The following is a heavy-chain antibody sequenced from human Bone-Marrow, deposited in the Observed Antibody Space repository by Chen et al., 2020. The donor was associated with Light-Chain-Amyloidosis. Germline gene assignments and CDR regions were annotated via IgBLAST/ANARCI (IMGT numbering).Heavy chain of an antibody. Sequence: EVQLEQSGPEVKKPGESLKISCKGYGYTFPNYWIGWVRQMPGKGLAWMGVIYPDDSYARYSPSVEGQGTISADKSITTAYLQWRSLKASDTAMYYCARRRDGYNFDYWGQGTLVTVSS. CDR2: IYPDDSYA. CDR3: ARRRDGYNFDY. J-gene: IGHJ4*02. V-gene: IGHV5-51*01. D-gene: IGHD5-12*01. CDR1: GYTFPNYW.